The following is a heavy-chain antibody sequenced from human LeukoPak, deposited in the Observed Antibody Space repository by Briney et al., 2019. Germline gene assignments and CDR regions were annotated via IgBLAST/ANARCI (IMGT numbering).Heavy chain of an antibody. V-gene: IGHV3-23*01. CDR1: GFTFSSYA. CDR2: ISGSGGST. CDR3: ARGAIYDSSGYRWFDP. Sequence: PGGSLRLSCAASGFTFSSYAMSWVRQAPGKGLEWVSGISGSGGSTYYADSVKGRFTISRDISKNTLYLQMNSLRAEDTAMYYCARGAIYDSSGYRWFDPWGQGTLVTVSS. D-gene: IGHD3-22*01. J-gene: IGHJ5*02.